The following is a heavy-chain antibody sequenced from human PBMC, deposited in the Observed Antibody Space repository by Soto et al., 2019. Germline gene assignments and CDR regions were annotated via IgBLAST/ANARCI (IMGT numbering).Heavy chain of an antibody. J-gene: IGHJ3*02. CDR3: SRDVGYDSSGSGVDVAFDI. D-gene: IGHD3-22*01. CDR1: GGTFSSYT. CDR2: IIPILGIA. V-gene: IGHV1-69*08. Sequence: QVQLVQSGAEVKKPGSSVQVSCRASGGTFSSYTISWVRQAPGQGLEWMGRIIPILGIANYAQKFQGRVTITADKSTSTAYMELSCLRSEEKAVYYCSRDVGYDSSGSGVDVAFDIWGQGTIVTVSS.